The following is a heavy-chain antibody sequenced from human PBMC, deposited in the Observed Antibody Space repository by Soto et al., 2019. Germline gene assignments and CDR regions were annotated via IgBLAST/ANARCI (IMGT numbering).Heavy chain of an antibody. V-gene: IGHV3-23*01. CDR3: ANGDLYYFDC. Sequence: EVQLLESGGGLVQPGGSLRLSCAASGFTFSSYAMSWVRQAPGKGLEWVSAISGSGGSTYYADSVKGRFTISRDNSKNTLYLQMISLRAEDRAVYYCANGDLYYFDCWGQGTLVTVSS. J-gene: IGHJ4*02. D-gene: IGHD7-27*01. CDR1: GFTFSSYA. CDR2: ISGSGGST.